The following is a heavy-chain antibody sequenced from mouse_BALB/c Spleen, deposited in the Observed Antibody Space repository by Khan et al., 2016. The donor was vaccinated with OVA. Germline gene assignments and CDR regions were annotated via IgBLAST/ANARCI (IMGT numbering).Heavy chain of an antibody. Sequence: QVQLKESGPGLVAPSQSLSITCTVSGFSLTSYGVHWVRQPPGKDLEWLGVIWTGGSTNYNSALRSRLTINKDNSKSQVFLKMNNLQTDDTTMYCCASDLSSSHWYFDVWGAGTTVTVSA. D-gene: IGHD1-1*01. J-gene: IGHJ1*01. CDR1: GFSLTSYG. V-gene: IGHV2-9*02. CDR2: IWTGGST. CDR3: ASDLSSSHWYFDV.